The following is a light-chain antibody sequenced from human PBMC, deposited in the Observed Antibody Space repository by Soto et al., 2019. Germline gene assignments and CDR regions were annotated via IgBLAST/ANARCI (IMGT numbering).Light chain of an antibody. CDR1: QSISSS. Sequence: IVLTQSPGILSLSPWERASLSCGASQSISSSFLAWCQQKPGQAPRLLIYGASTRATGIPARFSGSGSGTEFTLTISSLQSEDFAVYYCQQYNNWPRTFGQGTKVDIK. J-gene: IGKJ1*01. CDR2: GAS. V-gene: IGKV3-15*01. CDR3: QQYNNWPRT.